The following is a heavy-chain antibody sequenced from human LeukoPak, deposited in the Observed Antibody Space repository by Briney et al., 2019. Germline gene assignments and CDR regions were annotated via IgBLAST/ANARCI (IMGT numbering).Heavy chain of an antibody. CDR1: GFTFSSYW. D-gene: IGHD6-19*01. J-gene: IGHJ4*02. V-gene: IGHV3-7*04. CDR2: IKQDGSEK. CDR3: ARDGQWLVAEVDY. Sequence: GGSLRLSCAASGFTFSSYWMSWVRQAPGKGLEWVANIKQDGSEKDYVDSVKGRFTISRDNAKNSLYLKMNSLRAEDTAVYYCARDGQWLVAEVDYWGQGTLVTVSS.